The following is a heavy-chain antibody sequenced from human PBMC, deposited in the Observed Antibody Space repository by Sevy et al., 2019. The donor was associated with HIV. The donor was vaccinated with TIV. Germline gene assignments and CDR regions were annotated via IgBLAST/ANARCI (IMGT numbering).Heavy chain of an antibody. Sequence: GGSLRLSCAAYGFTFSAYGMHWVRQAPGKGLEWVAYIWYDGSKKYYADSVKGRFTISRDNSKNTLYVQMNSLRAEETAVYYCAREGVPAANGMDVWGQGTTVTVSS. CDR1: GFTFSAYG. D-gene: IGHD2-2*01. CDR2: IWYDGSKK. V-gene: IGHV3-33*01. J-gene: IGHJ6*02. CDR3: AREGVPAANGMDV.